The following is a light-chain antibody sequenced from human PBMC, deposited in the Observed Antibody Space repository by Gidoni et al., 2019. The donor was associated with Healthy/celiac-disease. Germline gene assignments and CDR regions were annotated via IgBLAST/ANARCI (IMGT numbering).Light chain of an antibody. CDR3: QQRSNWPPIT. CDR2: DAS. Sequence: EIVMTQSPATLSLSPGERATLSCRASQSVSSYLAWYQQKPGQAPRLLIYDASNRATGIPARFSGGGSGTDFTLTSSSLEPEDVAVYCWQQRSNWPPITFGGGTKVEIK. CDR1: QSVSSY. V-gene: IGKV3-11*01. J-gene: IGKJ4*01.